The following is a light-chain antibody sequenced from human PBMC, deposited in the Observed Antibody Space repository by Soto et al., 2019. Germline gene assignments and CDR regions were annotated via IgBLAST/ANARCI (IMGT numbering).Light chain of an antibody. Sequence: IVMTQSPATLSVSPVERVTLSCRASETVRTNLAWFQQKPGQTPRLLIFGASTRATGIPTRFTGSGSETEFTLTIGSLQSEDLAVYYCQQYYNWPPYTFGQGTKLEIK. J-gene: IGKJ2*01. CDR1: ETVRTN. CDR2: GAS. CDR3: QQYYNWPPYT. V-gene: IGKV3-15*01.